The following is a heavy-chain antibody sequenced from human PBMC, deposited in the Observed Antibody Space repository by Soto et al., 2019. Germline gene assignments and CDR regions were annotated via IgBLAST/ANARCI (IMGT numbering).Heavy chain of an antibody. CDR1: GYSFTSYW. V-gene: IGHV5-51*01. D-gene: IGHD3-22*01. CDR2: IYPTDSDT. J-gene: IGHJ4*02. Sequence: GVSLKISCKGSGYSFTSYWIGWVRQMPGKGLEWMAIIYPTDSDTRYSPSVQGQVTISADKSISTAYLQWSSLKASDTAMYYCARALTYYYDSSGLRREYYFDYWGQGTLVTVSS. CDR3: ARALTYYYDSSGLRREYYFDY.